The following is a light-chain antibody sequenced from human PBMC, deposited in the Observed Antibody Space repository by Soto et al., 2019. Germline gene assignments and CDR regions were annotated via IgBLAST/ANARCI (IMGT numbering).Light chain of an antibody. V-gene: IGLV2-14*01. J-gene: IGLJ2*01. CDR1: SSDVGGYNY. CDR3: SSYTSSPTLSVV. Sequence: QSALTQPASVSGSPGQSITISCTGTSSDVGGYNYVSWYQQHPGKAPKLMIYGVTNRPSGVSNRFSGSKSGNTASLTISGLQAEDEADYYCSSYTSSPTLSVVFGGGTQLTVL. CDR2: GVT.